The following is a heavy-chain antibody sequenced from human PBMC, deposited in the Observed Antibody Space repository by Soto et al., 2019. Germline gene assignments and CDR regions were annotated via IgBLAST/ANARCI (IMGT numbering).Heavy chain of an antibody. Sequence: QVQLVESGGGVVQPGRSLRLSCAASGFTFSSYAMHWVRQAPGKGLEWVAVISYDGSNKYYADSVKGRFTISRDNSKNTLYLQMNSLRAEDTAVYYCARDAWRSYYDSSGYLGAFDIWGQGTMVTVSS. D-gene: IGHD3-22*01. J-gene: IGHJ3*02. CDR3: ARDAWRSYYDSSGYLGAFDI. CDR2: ISYDGSNK. CDR1: GFTFSSYA. V-gene: IGHV3-30-3*01.